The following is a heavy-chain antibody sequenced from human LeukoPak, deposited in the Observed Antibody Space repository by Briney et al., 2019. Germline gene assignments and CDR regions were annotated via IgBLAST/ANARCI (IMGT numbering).Heavy chain of an antibody. D-gene: IGHD3-22*01. Sequence: GGSLRLSCAASGFTFSSYAMHWVRQAPGKGLEYVSAISSNGGSTYYANSVKGRSTISRDNSKNTLYLQMGSLRAEDMAVYYCARVGDSSGYPPDYWGQGTLVTVSS. V-gene: IGHV3-64*01. CDR1: GFTFSSYA. J-gene: IGHJ4*02. CDR2: ISSNGGST. CDR3: ARVGDSSGYPPDY.